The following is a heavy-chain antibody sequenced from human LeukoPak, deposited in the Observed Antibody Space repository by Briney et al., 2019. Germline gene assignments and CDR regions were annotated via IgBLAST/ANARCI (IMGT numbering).Heavy chain of an antibody. CDR3: AKGAAAGKVDWFDP. J-gene: IGHJ5*02. V-gene: IGHV3-23*01. CDR1: GFTFSNFA. CDR2: ITGYGAT. Sequence: GGSLRLSCAASGFTFSNFAMMWVRQAPGTGLQWVSTITGYGATFYADSVRGRFTIFRDTPMNTLFLQMNSLGAEDTAVYYCAKGAAAGKVDWFDPWGRGTLVTVSS. D-gene: IGHD6-13*01.